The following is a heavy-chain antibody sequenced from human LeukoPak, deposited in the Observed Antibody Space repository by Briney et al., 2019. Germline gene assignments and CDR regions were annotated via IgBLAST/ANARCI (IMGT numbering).Heavy chain of an antibody. CDR3: ARDWPTIAAAGTIPEYFQH. Sequence: GGSLRLSCAASGFIVNTKYMNWVRQAPGKGLEWVSVIYSGGSTYYADSVKGRFTISRDNAKNSLYLQMNSLRAEDTAVYYCARDWPTIAAAGTIPEYFQHWGQGTLVTVSS. D-gene: IGHD6-13*01. CDR1: GFIVNTKY. J-gene: IGHJ1*01. CDR2: IYSGGST. V-gene: IGHV3-53*01.